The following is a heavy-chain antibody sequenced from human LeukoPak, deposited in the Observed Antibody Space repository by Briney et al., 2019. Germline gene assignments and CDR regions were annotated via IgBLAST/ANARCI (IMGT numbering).Heavy chain of an antibody. CDR2: ISSSSSYI. Sequence: GGSLRLSCAASGFTFSSYSMNWVRQAPGKGLEWVSSISSSSSYIYYADSVKGRFTISRDNSKNTLYLQMNSLRAEDTAVYYCARAPLYYDFWSGYRNWFDPWGQGTLVTVSS. J-gene: IGHJ5*02. D-gene: IGHD3-3*01. V-gene: IGHV3-21*01. CDR1: GFTFSSYS. CDR3: ARAPLYYDFWSGYRNWFDP.